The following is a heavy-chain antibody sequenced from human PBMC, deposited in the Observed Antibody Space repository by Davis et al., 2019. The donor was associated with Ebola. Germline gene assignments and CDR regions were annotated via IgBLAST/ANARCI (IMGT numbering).Heavy chain of an antibody. CDR2: IYPGDSDT. Sequence: VESLTISCQGSGYSFTSYWIGRVRQLHVKGLEWMGIIYPGDSDTRYSPSFQGQVTISADKSISTAYLQWSSLKASDTAMYYCARQNDYGDYGGWFDPWGQGTLITVSS. D-gene: IGHD4-17*01. V-gene: IGHV5-51*01. J-gene: IGHJ5*02. CDR3: ARQNDYGDYGGWFDP. CDR1: GYSFTSYW.